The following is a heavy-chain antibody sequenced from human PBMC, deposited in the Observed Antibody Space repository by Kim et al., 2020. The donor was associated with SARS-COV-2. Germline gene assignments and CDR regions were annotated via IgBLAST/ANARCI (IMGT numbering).Heavy chain of an antibody. Sequence: GGSLRLSCAASGFTFSSYEMNWVRQAPGKGLEWVSYISSSGSTIYYADSVKGRFTISRDNAKNSLYLQMNSLRAEDTAVYYCARDFITMVSGVFGVHYYGMDVWGQGTTVTVSS. CDR1: GFTFSSYE. D-gene: IGHD3-10*01. V-gene: IGHV3-48*03. J-gene: IGHJ6*02. CDR3: ARDFITMVSGVFGVHYYGMDV. CDR2: ISSSGSTI.